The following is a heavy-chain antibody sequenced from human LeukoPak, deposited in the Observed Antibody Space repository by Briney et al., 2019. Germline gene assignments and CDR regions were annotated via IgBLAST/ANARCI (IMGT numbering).Heavy chain of an antibody. J-gene: IGHJ5*02. CDR3: ARARSIAARPNWFDP. CDR1: GFTFSSYS. CDR2: ISSSSSYI. V-gene: IGHV3-21*01. Sequence: GGSLRLSCAASGFTFSSYSMNWVRQAPGKGLEWVSSISSSSSYIYYADSVKGRFTISRDNAKNSLYLQMNSLRAEDTAVYYCARARSIAARPNWFDPWGQGTLVTVSS. D-gene: IGHD6-6*01.